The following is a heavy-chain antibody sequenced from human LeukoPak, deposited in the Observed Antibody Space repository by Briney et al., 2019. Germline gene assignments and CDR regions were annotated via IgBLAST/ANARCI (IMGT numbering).Heavy chain of an antibody. CDR1: GFTFSSYG. V-gene: IGHV3-23*01. Sequence: GGSLRLSCAASGFTFSSYGMSWVRQAPGKGLEWVSVISGSGGSTYYADSVKGRFTISRDNSKNTLYLQMNSLRAEDTAVYYCARGYRGAEEGYFDYWGQGTLVTVSS. D-gene: IGHD3-10*01. CDR2: ISGSGGST. CDR3: ARGYRGAEEGYFDY. J-gene: IGHJ4*02.